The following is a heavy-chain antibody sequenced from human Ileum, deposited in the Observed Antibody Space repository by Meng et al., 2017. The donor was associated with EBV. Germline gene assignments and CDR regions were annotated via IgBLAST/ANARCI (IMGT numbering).Heavy chain of an antibody. D-gene: IGHD5-24*01. J-gene: IGHJ4*02. V-gene: IGHV3-74*01. CDR3: ARGDGSHFF. Sequence: VQVVDAGGGLVWPGGSLRLSCAASGFNFSIYWMHCVRQAPGKGLVWVSHINSDGSATTYADSVKGRFTISRDNAKNTVYLQMNSLRAEDTAVYYCARGDGSHFFWGQGTLVTVSS. CDR1: GFNFSIYW. CDR2: INSDGSAT.